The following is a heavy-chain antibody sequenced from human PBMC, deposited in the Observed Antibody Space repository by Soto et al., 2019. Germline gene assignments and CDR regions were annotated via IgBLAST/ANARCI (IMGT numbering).Heavy chain of an antibody. J-gene: IGHJ5*02. CDR1: GYSFSSYW. D-gene: IGHD6-6*01. Sequence: GESLKISCKGSGYSFSSYWIGWVRQMPGKGLEWMGIIYPGDSDTRYSPSFQGQVTISADKSINTAYLQWSSLKASDTAMYYCARHGSVGARQNWFDPWGQGTLVTVSS. V-gene: IGHV5-51*01. CDR2: IYPGDSDT. CDR3: ARHGSVGARQNWFDP.